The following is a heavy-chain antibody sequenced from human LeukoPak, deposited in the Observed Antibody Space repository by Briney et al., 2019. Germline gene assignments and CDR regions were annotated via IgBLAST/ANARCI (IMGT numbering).Heavy chain of an antibody. J-gene: IGHJ4*02. D-gene: IGHD3-3*01. CDR2: INHSGST. CDR3: ARGLWFGVVISGYYFDY. Sequence: PSETLSLTCAVYGGPFSGYYWSWIRQPPGKGLEWIGEINHSGSTNYNPSLKSRVTISVDTSKSQFSLKLSSVTAADTAVHYCARGLWFGVVISGYYFDYWGQGTLVTVSS. CDR1: GGPFSGYY. V-gene: IGHV4-34*01.